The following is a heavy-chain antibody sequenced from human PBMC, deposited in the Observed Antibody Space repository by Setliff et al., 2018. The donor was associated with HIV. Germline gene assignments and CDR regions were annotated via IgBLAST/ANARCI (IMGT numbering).Heavy chain of an antibody. CDR1: GGTFSSYA. D-gene: IGHD4-17*01. V-gene: IGHV1-2*06. J-gene: IGHJ5*02. CDR2: INPNMGDT. CDR3: ARDGDYGEYGA. Sequence: GASVKVSCKASGGTFSSYAISWVRQAPGQGLEWMGRINPNMGDTQYAQKFQGRVTMTRDTSISTAYMELSRLRSDDTAVYYCARDGDYGEYGAWGQGTLVTVSS.